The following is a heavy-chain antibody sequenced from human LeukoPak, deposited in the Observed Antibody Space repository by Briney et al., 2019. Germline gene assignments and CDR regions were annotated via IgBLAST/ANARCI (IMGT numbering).Heavy chain of an antibody. V-gene: IGHV4-61*02. CDR3: TRGSIPDY. D-gene: IGHD2-21*01. J-gene: IGHJ4*02. CDR1: GGSISRGVYH. Sequence: PSETLSLTCTVSGGSISRGVYHWSWVRQPAGTGLEWIGRFFTSGTPNYNPSLKSRVTILVDTSRNQFSLKLNSVTAADTAVYYCTRGSIPDYWGQGILVTVSS. CDR2: FFTSGTP.